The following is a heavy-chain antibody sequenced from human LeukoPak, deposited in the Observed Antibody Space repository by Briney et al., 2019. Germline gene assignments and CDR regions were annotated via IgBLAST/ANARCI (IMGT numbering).Heavy chain of an antibody. CDR1: GGSISSGGYY. Sequence: SQTLSLTCTVSGGSISSGGYYWSWIRQHPGKGLEWIGYIYYSGSTYYNPSLKSRVTISVDTSKNQFSLKLSSVTAADTAVYYCARANVLLWFGDGYYFVYWGQGTLVTVSS. D-gene: IGHD3-10*01. CDR2: IYYSGST. V-gene: IGHV4-31*03. CDR3: ARANVLLWFGDGYYFVY. J-gene: IGHJ4*02.